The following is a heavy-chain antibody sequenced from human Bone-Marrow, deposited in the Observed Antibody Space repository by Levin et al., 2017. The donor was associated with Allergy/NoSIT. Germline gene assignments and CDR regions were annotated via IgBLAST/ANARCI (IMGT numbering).Heavy chain of an antibody. CDR3: ASVGRGYSSGWMAFDI. CDR1: GFTVSSNY. Sequence: GGSLRLSCAASGFTVSSNYMSWVRQAPGKGLEWVSVIYSGGSTYYADSVKGRFTISRDNSKNTLYLQMNSLRAEDTAVYYCASVGRGYSSGWMAFDIWGQGTMVTVSS. V-gene: IGHV3-66*02. D-gene: IGHD6-19*01. J-gene: IGHJ3*02. CDR2: IYSGGST.